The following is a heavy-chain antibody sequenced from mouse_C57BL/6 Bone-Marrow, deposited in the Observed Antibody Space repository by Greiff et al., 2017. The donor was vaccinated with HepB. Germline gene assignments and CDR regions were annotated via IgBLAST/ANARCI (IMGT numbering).Heavy chain of an antibody. CDR3: ARETTTVVGGFAY. CDR2: ISYDGSN. Sequence: VQLKESGPGLVKPSQSMSLTCSVTGYSITSGYYWNWIRQFPGNKLEWMGYISYDGSNNYNPSLKNRISITRDTSKNQFFLKLNSVTTEDTATYYCARETTTVVGGFAYWGQGTLVTVSA. D-gene: IGHD1-1*01. CDR1: GYSITSGYY. J-gene: IGHJ3*01. V-gene: IGHV3-6*01.